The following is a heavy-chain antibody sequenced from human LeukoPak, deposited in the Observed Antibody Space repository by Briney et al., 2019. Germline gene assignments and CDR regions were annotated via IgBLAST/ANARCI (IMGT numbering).Heavy chain of an antibody. CDR1: GFTFSSYA. D-gene: IGHD3-22*01. Sequence: GGSLRLSCAASGFTFSSYAMSWVRQAPGKGLEWVSAISGSGGSTYYADSVKGRFTISSDNSKNTPYLQMNSLRAEDTAVYYCARAAYDSSGYYFDYWGQGTLVTVSS. CDR2: ISGSGGST. V-gene: IGHV3-23*01. CDR3: ARAAYDSSGYYFDY. J-gene: IGHJ4*02.